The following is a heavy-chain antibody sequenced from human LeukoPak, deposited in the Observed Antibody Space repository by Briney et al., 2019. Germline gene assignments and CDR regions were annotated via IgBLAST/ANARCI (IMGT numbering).Heavy chain of an antibody. Sequence: PGGSLRLSCEVSGFTFSTYGMSWVRQAPGKGLEWVSAITGSGGRTYYADSVKGRFTISRDNSRDRLYLETNSLRAEDTAVYYCAKDRRTSYYGSGSPCDYWGQGTLVTVSS. CDR2: ITGSGGRT. CDR1: GFTFSTYG. V-gene: IGHV3-23*01. CDR3: AKDRRTSYYGSGSPCDY. J-gene: IGHJ4*02. D-gene: IGHD3-10*01.